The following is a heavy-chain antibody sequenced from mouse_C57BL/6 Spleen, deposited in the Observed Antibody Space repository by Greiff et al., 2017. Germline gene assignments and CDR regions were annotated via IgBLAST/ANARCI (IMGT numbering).Heavy chain of an antibody. CDR1: GYAFSSSW. V-gene: IGHV1-82*01. D-gene: IGHD2-2*01. Sequence: QVQLKESGPELVKPGASVKISCTASGYAFSSSWMNWVKQRPGTGLEWIGRISPGDGATNYNGKFKGKATLTADKSSSTAYMQLSSLTSEDSAVYFGARGSNMVTSSRCYFDYWGQGTTLTVSS. J-gene: IGHJ2*01. CDR3: ARGSNMVTSSRCYFDY. CDR2: ISPGDGAT.